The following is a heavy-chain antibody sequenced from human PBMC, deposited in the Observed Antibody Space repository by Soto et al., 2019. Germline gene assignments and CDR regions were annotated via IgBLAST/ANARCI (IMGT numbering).Heavy chain of an antibody. J-gene: IGHJ1*01. CDR1: GFTIRTYA. CDR3: EGSWT. D-gene: IGHD5-12*01. V-gene: IGHV3-23*02. Sequence: EVQVLESGGGLVQPGGSLRLSCAASGFTIRTYAMSCVRQAPGKALEWVAGISGTTDRTYYRDSVEGRFTIFKDTSKNTLYLEMNSLRAEDTALYRCEGSWTWGQGTLVTVSS. CDR2: ISGTTDRT.